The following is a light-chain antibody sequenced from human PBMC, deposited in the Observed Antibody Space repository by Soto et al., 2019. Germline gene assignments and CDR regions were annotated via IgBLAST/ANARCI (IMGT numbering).Light chain of an antibody. CDR1: SSDVGGY. CDR2: EVT. V-gene: IGLV2-8*01. Sequence: QSALTQPPSASGSPGQSVTISCTGTSSDVGGYVSWYQQHPGKAPKLMVYEVTQRPSGVPDRFSGSKSGNTASLTVSGLQAEDEADYYCSSYAGSNNLVFGGGTKRTVL. CDR3: SSYAGSNNLV. J-gene: IGLJ2*01.